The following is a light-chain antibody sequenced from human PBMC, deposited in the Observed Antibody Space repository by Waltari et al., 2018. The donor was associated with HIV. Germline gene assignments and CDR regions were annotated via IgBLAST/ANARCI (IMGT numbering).Light chain of an antibody. CDR2: RNN. CDR3: AAWDDSLSGLV. V-gene: IGLV1-47*01. CDR1: RYNIGLHY. Sequence: QPVLTPPPPPSATPVPGVPISCFVSRYNIGLHYVYLYQQLPGTAPKRLIYRNNQRPSGVPDRFSGSKSGTSASLAISGLRSEDEADYYCAAWDDSLSGLVFGGGTKLTVL. J-gene: IGLJ2*01.